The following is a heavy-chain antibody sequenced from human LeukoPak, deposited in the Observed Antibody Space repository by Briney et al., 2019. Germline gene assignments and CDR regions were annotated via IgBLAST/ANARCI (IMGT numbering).Heavy chain of an antibody. CDR2: ISDSGTNT. J-gene: IGHJ4*02. Sequence: GRSLRLSCTASGFTFGDYAMTWVRQAPGKGLEWVSSISDSGTNTYYADSVKGRFTISRDNSRNTLYLQMKSLRAEDTALYYCAKSGSGSNSVDWGQGTLVTVSS. CDR1: GFTFGDYA. CDR3: AKSGSGSNSVD. V-gene: IGHV3-23*01. D-gene: IGHD3-22*01.